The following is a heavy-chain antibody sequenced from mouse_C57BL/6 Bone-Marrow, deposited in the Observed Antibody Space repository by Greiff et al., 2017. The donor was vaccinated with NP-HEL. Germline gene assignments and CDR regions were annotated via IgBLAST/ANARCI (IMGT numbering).Heavy chain of an antibody. CDR1: GYTFTSYW. V-gene: IGHV1-5*01. Sequence: EVQLQQSGTVLARPGASVKMSCKTSGYTFTSYWMHWVKQRPGQGLEWIGAIYPGNSDTSYNQKFKGKAKLTAVTSASTAYMELSSLTNEDSAVYYCTGNGSSLPFHFDYWGQGTTLTVSS. J-gene: IGHJ2*01. D-gene: IGHD1-1*01. CDR3: TGNGSSLPFHFDY. CDR2: IYPGNSDT.